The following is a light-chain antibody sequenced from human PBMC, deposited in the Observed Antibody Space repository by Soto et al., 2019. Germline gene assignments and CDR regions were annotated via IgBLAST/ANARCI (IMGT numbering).Light chain of an antibody. J-gene: IGLJ1*01. V-gene: IGLV1-40*01. CDR1: SSNIGAGYD. Sequence: QSVLTQPPSVSGAPGQRVTISCTGSSSNIGAGYDVHWYQQLPGTAPKLLIYGNTNRPSGVPDRFSGSKSGTSASLAITGLQAEDEADYYSQSYARSLSDSEVFGTGTKVTVL. CDR2: GNT. CDR3: QSYARSLSDSEV.